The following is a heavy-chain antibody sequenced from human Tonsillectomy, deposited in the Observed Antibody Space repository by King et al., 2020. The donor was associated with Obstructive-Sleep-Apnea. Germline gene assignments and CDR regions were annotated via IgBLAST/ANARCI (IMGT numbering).Heavy chain of an antibody. J-gene: IGHJ4*02. V-gene: IGHV3-23*04. Sequence: VQLVESGGGLVQPGGSLRLSCAASGFTFSKFAMSWVRQAPGRGLEWVSAISDSTAGTGSYYADSVKGRFTLSRDNSKNTLYPHMNSLRADDTALYYCAKDMGGGPAANFDYWGQGTLVTVSS. D-gene: IGHD2-2*01. CDR3: AKDMGGGPAANFDY. CDR1: GFTFSKFA. CDR2: ISDSTAGTGS.